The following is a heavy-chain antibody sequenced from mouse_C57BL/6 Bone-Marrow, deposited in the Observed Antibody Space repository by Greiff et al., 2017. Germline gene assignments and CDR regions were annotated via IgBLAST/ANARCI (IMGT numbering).Heavy chain of an antibody. D-gene: IGHD1-1*01. Sequence: QVQLQQSGAELVRPGASVTLSCKASGYTFTDYEMHWVKQTPVHGLEWIGAIDPETGGTAYNQKFKGKAILTADKSSSTAYMELRSLTSEDSAVYYCTRAIYYYGSSPYAMDYWGQGTSVTVSS. CDR2: IDPETGGT. CDR3: TRAIYYYGSSPYAMDY. V-gene: IGHV1-15*01. CDR1: GYTFTDYE. J-gene: IGHJ4*01.